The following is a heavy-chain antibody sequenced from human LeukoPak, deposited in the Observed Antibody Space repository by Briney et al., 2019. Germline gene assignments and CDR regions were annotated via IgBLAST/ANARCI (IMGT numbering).Heavy chain of an antibody. D-gene: IGHD1-26*01. CDR3: ARSEWELLKS. CDR2: INSRSDYI. Sequence: GGSLRLSCAASGFTFSRFAMNWVRQAPGKGLEWVASINSRSDYIYYADSVKGRFTISRDNAKNSLYLQMNSLGAEDTAVYYCARSEWELLKSWGQGTLVTVSS. J-gene: IGHJ4*02. CDR1: GFTFSRFA. V-gene: IGHV3-21*01.